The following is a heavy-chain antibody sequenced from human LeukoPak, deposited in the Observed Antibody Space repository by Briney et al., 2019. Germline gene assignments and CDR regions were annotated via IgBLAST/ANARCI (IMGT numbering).Heavy chain of an antibody. CDR1: GFTFSSYS. V-gene: IGHV3-21*01. CDR3: ARDVDTAMATGY. CDR2: ISSSSSYI. D-gene: IGHD5-18*01. J-gene: IGHJ4*02. Sequence: GGSLRLSCATSGFTFSSYSMNWVRQAPGKGLEWVSSISSSSSYIYYADSVKGRFTISRDNAKNSLYLQMNSLRAEDTAVYYCARDVDTAMATGYWGQGTLVTVSS.